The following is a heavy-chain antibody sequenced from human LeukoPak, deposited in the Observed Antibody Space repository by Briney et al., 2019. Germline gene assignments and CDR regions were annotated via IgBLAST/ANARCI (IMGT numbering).Heavy chain of an antibody. V-gene: IGHV4-4*02. CDR1: GGSLSSSNW. J-gene: IGHJ4*02. CDR3: ARRSIVGAIFSLDY. Sequence: SETLSLTCVVSGGSLSSSNWWNWVRRPPGKGLEWIGEIYHRGSNYYNPSLKSRVTISVDKSKNQFSLKLTSLTAADTAMYYGARRSIVGAIFSLDYWGQGTLVTVSS. D-gene: IGHD1-26*01. CDR2: IYHRGSN.